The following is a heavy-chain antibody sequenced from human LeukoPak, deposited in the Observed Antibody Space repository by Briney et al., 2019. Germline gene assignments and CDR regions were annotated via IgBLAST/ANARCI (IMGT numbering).Heavy chain of an antibody. CDR3: TTSSCLLCYYYYYMDV. Sequence: GSLRLSCAASGFTFSNAWMSWVRQAPGKGLEWVGRIKSKTDGGTTDYAAPVKGRFTISRDDSKNTLYLQMNSLKTEDTAVYYCTTSSCLLCYYYYYMDVWGKGTTVTISS. CDR1: GFTFSNAW. D-gene: IGHD1-26*01. CDR2: IKSKTDGGTT. V-gene: IGHV3-15*01. J-gene: IGHJ6*03.